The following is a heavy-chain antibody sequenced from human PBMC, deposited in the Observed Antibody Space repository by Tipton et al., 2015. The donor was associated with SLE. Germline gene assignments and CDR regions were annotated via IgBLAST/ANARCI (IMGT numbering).Heavy chain of an antibody. CDR2: INHSGST. J-gene: IGHJ4*02. V-gene: IGHV4-34*01. D-gene: IGHD1-26*01. CDR3: TRGVGARGSNLDY. Sequence: TLSLTCAVYGGSFSDYYWSWIRQPPGKGLEWIGEINHSGSTTYNPSLKSRVTISVDTSKNQFSLKLNSVTAADTAVYYCTRGVGARGSNLDYWGQGSLVTVSS. CDR1: GGSFSDYY.